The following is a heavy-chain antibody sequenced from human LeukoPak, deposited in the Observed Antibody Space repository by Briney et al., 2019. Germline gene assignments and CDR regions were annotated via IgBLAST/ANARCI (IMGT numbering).Heavy chain of an antibody. Sequence: VGSLRLSCAASGFTFSSYWMHWVRQAPGKGLVWVSRISSDGSSTTYADSVKGRFTISRDNAKNTLYLQINSLRAEDTAVYYCARVWYGIQSHWGQGTLVTVSS. V-gene: IGHV3-74*01. CDR3: ARVWYGIQSH. J-gene: IGHJ4*02. CDR2: ISSDGSST. CDR1: GFTFSSYW. D-gene: IGHD5-18*01.